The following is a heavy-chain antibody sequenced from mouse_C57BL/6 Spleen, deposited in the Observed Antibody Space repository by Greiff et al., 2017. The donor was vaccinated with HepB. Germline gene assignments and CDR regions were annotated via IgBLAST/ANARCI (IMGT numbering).Heavy chain of an antibody. CDR2: ISDGGSYT. D-gene: IGHD1-1*01. Sequence: EVQRVESGGGLVKPGGSLKLSCAASGFTFSSYAMSWVRQTPEKRLEWVATISDGGSYTYYPDNVKGRFTISRDNAKNNLYLQMSHLKSEDTAMYYCARGTTVVAHYYAMDYWGQGTSVTVSS. J-gene: IGHJ4*01. CDR1: GFTFSSYA. CDR3: ARGTTVVAHYYAMDY. V-gene: IGHV5-4*01.